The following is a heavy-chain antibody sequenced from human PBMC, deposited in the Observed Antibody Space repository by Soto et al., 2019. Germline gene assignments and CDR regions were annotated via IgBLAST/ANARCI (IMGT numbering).Heavy chain of an antibody. D-gene: IGHD5-18*01. V-gene: IGHV3-7*03. CDR1: GFTFSNFW. CDR2: IRQDGSEK. J-gene: IGHJ4*02. Sequence: GGSLRLSCTTSGFTFSNFWMNWVRQAPGKGLEWVANIRQDGSEKNYVDSVKGRFTISRDNAKNSVYLQMNSLRGEDTAVYYSARDRAMDDYWGQGTLVTVSS. CDR3: ARDRAMDDY.